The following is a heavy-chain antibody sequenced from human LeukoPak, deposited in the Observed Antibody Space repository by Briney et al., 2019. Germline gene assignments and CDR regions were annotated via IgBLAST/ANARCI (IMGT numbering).Heavy chain of an antibody. CDR3: ARWKGYSGYGYYFDY. CDR2: IIPILGIA. D-gene: IGHD5-12*01. J-gene: IGHJ4*02. V-gene: IGHV1-69*02. CDR1: GGTFSSYT. Sequence: SVKVSCKASGGTFSSYTISWVRQAPGQGLEWMGRIIPILGIANYAQKFQGRVTITADKSTSTAYMELSSPRSEDTAVYYCARWKGYSGYGYYFDYWGQGTLVTVSS.